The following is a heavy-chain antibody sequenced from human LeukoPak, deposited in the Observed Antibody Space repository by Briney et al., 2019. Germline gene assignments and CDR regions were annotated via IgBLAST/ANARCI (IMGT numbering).Heavy chain of an antibody. CDR3: AKGRGIAAAGTLCDY. D-gene: IGHD6-13*01. V-gene: IGHV3-23*01. CDR1: GFTFSSYG. Sequence: GGSLRLSCAASGFTFSSYGMSWVRQAPGKGLEWVSAISGSGGSTYYADSVKGRFTISRDNSKNTLYLQMNSLRAEDTAVYYCAKGRGIAAAGTLCDYWGQGTLVTVSS. J-gene: IGHJ4*02. CDR2: ISGSGGST.